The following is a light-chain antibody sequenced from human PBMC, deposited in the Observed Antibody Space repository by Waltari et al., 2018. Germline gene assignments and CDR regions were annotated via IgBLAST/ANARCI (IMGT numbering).Light chain of an antibody. V-gene: IGKV4-1*01. CDR3: QQYYSSPYS. Sequence: DIVMTQSPDSLAVSLGVRATINCKSSQSFLYSANNKNYLAWYQQKPGQPPRLLIYWASTRKSGVPDRFSGSGSGTDFTLTISSLQAEDVAVYYCQQYYSSPYSFGQGTKLGIK. CDR1: QSFLYSANNKNY. CDR2: WAS. J-gene: IGKJ2*03.